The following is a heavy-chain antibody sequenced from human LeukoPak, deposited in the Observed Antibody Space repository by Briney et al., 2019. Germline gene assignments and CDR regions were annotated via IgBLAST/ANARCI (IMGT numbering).Heavy chain of an antibody. CDR3: ATGPIAAAGTGYFDL. CDR2: FDPEDCEK. Sequence: GASVKVSCKVSGYTLTELSMHWVRQAPGKGLEWMGVFDPEDCEKNYAQRFQSRVTITKGTSTDTAYMELSSLRSEDTAVYYCATGPIAAAGTGYFDLWGSGTLVTVSS. D-gene: IGHD6-13*01. V-gene: IGHV1-24*01. CDR1: GYTLTELS. J-gene: IGHJ2*01.